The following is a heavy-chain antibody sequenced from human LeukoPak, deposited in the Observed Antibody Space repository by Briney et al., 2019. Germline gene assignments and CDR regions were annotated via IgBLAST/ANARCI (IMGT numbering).Heavy chain of an antibody. Sequence: ASVKVSCKASGYTFTGYYMHWVRQAPGQGLEWMGWINPNSGGTNYAQKFQGRVTMTRDTSISTAYMELSRLRSDDTAVYYCARAPRGYCSGGSCYSAPGYYYYMDVWGKGTTVTVSS. CDR2: INPNSGGT. V-gene: IGHV1-2*02. CDR1: GYTFTGYY. D-gene: IGHD2-15*01. CDR3: ARAPRGYCSGGSCYSAPGYYYYMDV. J-gene: IGHJ6*03.